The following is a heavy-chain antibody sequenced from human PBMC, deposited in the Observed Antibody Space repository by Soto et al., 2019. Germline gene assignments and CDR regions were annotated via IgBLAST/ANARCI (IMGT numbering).Heavy chain of an antibody. Sequence: PSETLSLTCAVYGGSFSGYYWSWIRQPPGKGLEWIGEINHSGSTNYNPPLKSRVTISVDTSKNQFSLKLSSVTAADTAVYYCARVYSSSGTPQGWFDPWGQGTLVTVSS. CDR2: INHSGST. CDR3: ARVYSSSGTPQGWFDP. V-gene: IGHV4-34*01. D-gene: IGHD6-13*01. CDR1: GGSFSGYY. J-gene: IGHJ5*02.